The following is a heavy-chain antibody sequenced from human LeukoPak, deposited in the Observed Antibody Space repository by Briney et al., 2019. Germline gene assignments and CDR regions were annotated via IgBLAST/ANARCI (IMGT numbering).Heavy chain of an antibody. CDR2: ISSSSSYT. CDR3: ARLVAAGYYFDY. CDR1: GFTFSDYY. V-gene: IGHV3-11*06. D-gene: IGHD6-13*01. Sequence: GGSLRLSCAASGFTFSDYYMSWLRQAPGKGLEWVSYISSSSSYTNYADSVKGRFTISRDNAKNSLYLQMNSLRAEDTAVYYCARLVAAGYYFDYWGQGTLVTVSS. J-gene: IGHJ4*02.